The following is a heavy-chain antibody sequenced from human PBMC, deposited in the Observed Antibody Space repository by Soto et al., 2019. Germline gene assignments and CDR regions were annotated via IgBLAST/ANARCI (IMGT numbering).Heavy chain of an antibody. Sequence: QVQLVESGGGVVQPGRSLRLSCAASGFTFNGYGMHWVRQAPGKGLEWVAVISYNGGTEYYADSVKGRFTISRDNSKNTLYLQMDRLRAEDTAVNYCAKPFQTSGYYYDSCFFDCWGRGTRVTVSS. CDR3: AKPFQTSGYYYDSCFFDC. V-gene: IGHV3-30*18. CDR2: ISYNGGTE. D-gene: IGHD3-22*01. J-gene: IGHJ2*01. CDR1: GFTFNGYG.